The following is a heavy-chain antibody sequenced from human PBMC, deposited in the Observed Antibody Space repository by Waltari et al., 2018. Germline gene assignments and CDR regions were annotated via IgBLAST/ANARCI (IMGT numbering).Heavy chain of an antibody. J-gene: IGHJ3*02. V-gene: IGHV1-2*06. CDR3: ARAGDSGYDYGAFDI. CDR1: GNTFTAYS. Sequence: QVQLVESGAEETTPEAPVKVSCKAAGNTFTAYSTHWVRQAPGQGLEWMGRINPNSGGTNYAQKFQGRVTRTRDTSISTAYMELSRLRSDDTAVYYCARAGDSGYDYGAFDIWGQGTMVTVSS. CDR2: INPNSGGT. D-gene: IGHD5-12*01.